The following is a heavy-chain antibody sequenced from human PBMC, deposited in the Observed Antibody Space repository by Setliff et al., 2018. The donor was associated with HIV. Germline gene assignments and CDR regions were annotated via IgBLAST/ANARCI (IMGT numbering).Heavy chain of an antibody. D-gene: IGHD5-18*01. CDR3: ARDGYSYGFFDY. J-gene: IGHJ4*03. CDR2: ISATAGDT. Sequence: PGGSLRLSCAASGFTFSSYAISWVRQTPGKGLEWVSAISATAGDTYYADSVKGRFTISRDNSKNTLYLEMNSLRAEDTAVYYCARDGYSYGFFDYWGQGTMVTVSS. V-gene: IGHV3-23*01. CDR1: GFTFSSYA.